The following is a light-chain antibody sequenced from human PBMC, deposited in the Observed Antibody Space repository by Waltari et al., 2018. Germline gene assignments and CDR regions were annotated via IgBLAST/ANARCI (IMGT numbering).Light chain of an antibody. J-gene: IGKJ1*01. CDR3: QHYVRLPAT. V-gene: IGKV3-20*01. CDR1: QSVSRA. Sequence: EIVLTQSPGTLSLSLGERATLSCRASQSVSRALAWYQQKPGQAPRLLIYDASPRATGLPDRFSGSGSGNDFSLTISRLEPDDFAVYYCQHYVRLPATFGQGTTVEI. CDR2: DAS.